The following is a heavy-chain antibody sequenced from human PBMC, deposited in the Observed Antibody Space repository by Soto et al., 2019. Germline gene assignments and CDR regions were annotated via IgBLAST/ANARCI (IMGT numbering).Heavy chain of an antibody. J-gene: IGHJ4*02. CDR2: ISYDGSNT. CDR3: AKEGGLSGSYYISSSYYFDY. V-gene: IGHV3-30*18. Sequence: QGQLVESEGRVVQPGRSLRLSCVASGFTFSSYGMHWVRQAPGKGLEWVAIISYDGSNTYYADSVKGRFTISRDNSKNTLYLQMNSLRAEDTSVYYCAKEGGLSGSYYISSSYYFDYWGQGTLVTVSS. CDR1: GFTFSSYG. D-gene: IGHD1-26*01.